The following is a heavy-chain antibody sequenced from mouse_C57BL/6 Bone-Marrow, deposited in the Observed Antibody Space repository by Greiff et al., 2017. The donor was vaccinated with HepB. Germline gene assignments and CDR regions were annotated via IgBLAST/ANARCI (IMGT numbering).Heavy chain of an antibody. V-gene: IGHV5-6*02. CDR2: ISSGGSYT. CDR3: ARRGLLRSWYFDV. J-gene: IGHJ1*03. CDR1: GFTFSSYG. D-gene: IGHD1-1*01. Sequence: EVKLMESGGDLVKPGGSLKLSCAASGFTFSSYGMSWVRQTPDKRLEWVATISSGGSYTYYPDSVKGRFTISRDNAKNTLYLQMSSLKSEDTAMYYCARRGLLRSWYFDVWGTGTTVTVAS.